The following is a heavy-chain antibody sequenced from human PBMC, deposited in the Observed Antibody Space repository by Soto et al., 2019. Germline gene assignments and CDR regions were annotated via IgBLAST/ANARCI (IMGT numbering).Heavy chain of an antibody. D-gene: IGHD2-15*01. V-gene: IGHV4-30-4*01. CDR2: IYYSGST. CDR3: ARDLRYCSGGSCYYYYGMDV. J-gene: IGHJ6*02. CDR1: GGSISSGDYY. Sequence: QVQLQESGPGLVKPSQTLSLTCTVSGGSISSGDYYWSWIRQPPGKGLEWIGYIYYSGSTYYNPSLKSRVTISVDTSKNQFSLKLSSVTAADTAVYYCARDLRYCSGGSCYYYYGMDVWGQGTTITVSS.